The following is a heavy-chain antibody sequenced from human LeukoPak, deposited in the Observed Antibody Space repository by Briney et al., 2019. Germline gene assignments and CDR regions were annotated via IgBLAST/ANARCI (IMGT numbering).Heavy chain of an antibody. CDR2: IYHSGST. V-gene: IGHV4-38-2*02. CDR3: ARDRSEFAPLGAFDI. CDR1: GYSISSGYY. D-gene: IGHD3-3*01. J-gene: IGHJ3*02. Sequence: SETLSLTCTVSGYSISSGYYWGWIRQPPGKGLKWIGSIYHSGSTYYNPSLKSRVTISVDTSKNQFSLKLSSVTAADTAVYYCARDRSEFAPLGAFDIWGQGTMVTVSS.